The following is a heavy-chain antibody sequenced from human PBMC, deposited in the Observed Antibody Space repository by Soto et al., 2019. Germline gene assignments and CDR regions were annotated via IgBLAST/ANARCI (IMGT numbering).Heavy chain of an antibody. CDR1: GYTFSTDW. CDR2: IYPGDSET. D-gene: IGHD5-12*01. J-gene: IGHJ6*02. CDR3: ARYESRKYSDYKYGMDV. V-gene: IGHV5-51*01. Sequence: EVQLVQPEGVVKKAGESLKISCKASGYTFSTDWIGWVRQKPGKGLEWMGIIYPGDSETRYSPSFQGQITMSVDESINTAYVQWSSLKASDTAMYFCARYESRKYSDYKYGMDVWGQGTTVTVS.